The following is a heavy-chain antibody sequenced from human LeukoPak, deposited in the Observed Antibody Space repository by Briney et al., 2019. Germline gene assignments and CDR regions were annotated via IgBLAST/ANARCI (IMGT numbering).Heavy chain of an antibody. CDR3: ARGLHYGSGSYSWFDP. J-gene: IGHJ5*02. CDR1: GGSISSGGYS. V-gene: IGHV4-30-2*01. Sequence: PSETLSLTCAVSGGSISSGGYSWSWIRQPPGKGLEWIGYIHHSGSTYYNPSLKSRVTISVDRSKNQFSLKLSSVTAADTAVYYCARGLHYGSGSYSWFDPWGQGTLVTVSS. D-gene: IGHD3-10*01. CDR2: IHHSGST.